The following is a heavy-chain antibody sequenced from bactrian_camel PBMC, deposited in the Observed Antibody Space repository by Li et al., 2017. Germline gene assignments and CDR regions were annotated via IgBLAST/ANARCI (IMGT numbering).Heavy chain of an antibody. CDR1: GFTFSSYF. CDR3: VTSISGTWAGPNR. Sequence: HVQLVESGGGLVQPGGSLRLSCAASGFTFSSYFMTWVRQAPGKGLESVSSIYSDASKTEYADSVKGRFTISRDNAKNTVYLEMNSLKSEDTAMYYCVTSISGTWAGPNRWGRGTQVTVS. CDR2: IYSDASKT. J-gene: IGHJ4*01. D-gene: IGHD1*01. V-gene: IGHV3-2*01.